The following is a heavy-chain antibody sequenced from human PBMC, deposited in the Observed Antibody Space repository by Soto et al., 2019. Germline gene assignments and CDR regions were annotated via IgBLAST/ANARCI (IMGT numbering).Heavy chain of an antibody. Sequence: SETLSLTCAFYGGSFSGYYWSLIRQPPGKGLEWIGEINHSGSTNYNPSLKSRVTISVDTSKNQFSLKLSSVTAADTAVYYCARGGDYDHDAFDIWGQGTMVTVSS. CDR3: ARGGDYDHDAFDI. D-gene: IGHD3-22*01. V-gene: IGHV4-34*01. CDR2: INHSGST. J-gene: IGHJ3*02. CDR1: GGSFSGYY.